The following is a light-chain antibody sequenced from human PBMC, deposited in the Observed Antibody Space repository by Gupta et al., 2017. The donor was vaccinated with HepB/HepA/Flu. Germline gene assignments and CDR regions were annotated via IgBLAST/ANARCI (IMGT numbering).Light chain of an antibody. CDR2: QVS. J-gene: IGKJ2*01. V-gene: IGKV2-30*02. CDR3: MQYTHWPHT. Sequence: VVMTPSPLSPPVTVGQPASISGTSSQSLVQTNGNTYLDWFQQRPSQSPRRLIYQVSKRDSGVPDRSSGSGSGTDFTLKISRVEAEDVGVYYCMQYTHWPHTFGQGTKLKIE. CDR1: QSLVQTNGNTY.